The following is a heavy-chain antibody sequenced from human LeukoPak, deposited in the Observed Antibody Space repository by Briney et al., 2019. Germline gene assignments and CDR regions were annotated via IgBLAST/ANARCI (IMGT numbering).Heavy chain of an antibody. Sequence: GGSLRLSCAASGFTFSSYEMNWVRQAPGKGLEWVAFIRYDGSNKYYADSVKGRFTISRDNSKNTLYLQMNSLRAEDTAVYYCAKDPYYDSSGYYSYYFDYWGQGTLVTVSS. CDR3: AKDPYYDSSGYYSYYFDY. D-gene: IGHD3-22*01. J-gene: IGHJ4*02. CDR1: GFTFSSYE. CDR2: IRYDGSNK. V-gene: IGHV3-30*02.